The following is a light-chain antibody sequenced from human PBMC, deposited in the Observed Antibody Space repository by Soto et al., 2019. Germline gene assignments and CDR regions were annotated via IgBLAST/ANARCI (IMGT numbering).Light chain of an antibody. CDR1: QSISTY. CDR2: AAS. J-gene: IGKJ2*01. Sequence: DIQMTQSPSSLSASVGDRVTITCRASQSISTYLNWYQQKPGKAPKLLIFAASSLQSGVPLRFSGSGSGTDFTLTISTLQPEDFATYYCQQSYSTPQQRYSTPHTFGQGTKLEIK. V-gene: IGKV1-39*01. CDR3: QQSYSTPQQRYSTPHT.